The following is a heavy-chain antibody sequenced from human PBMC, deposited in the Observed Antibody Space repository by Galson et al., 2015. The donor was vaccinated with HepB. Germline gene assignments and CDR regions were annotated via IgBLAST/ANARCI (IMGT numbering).Heavy chain of an antibody. CDR3: ARVSYEGYYYYGMDV. CDR2: INAGNGNT. Sequence: SVKVSCKASGYTFTSYAMHWVRQAPGQRLEWMGWINAGNGNTKYSQKFQGRVTITRDTSASTAYMELSSLRSEDTAVYYCARVSYEGYYYYGMDVWGQGTTVTVSS. CDR1: GYTFTSYA. J-gene: IGHJ6*02. D-gene: IGHD5-12*01. V-gene: IGHV1-3*01.